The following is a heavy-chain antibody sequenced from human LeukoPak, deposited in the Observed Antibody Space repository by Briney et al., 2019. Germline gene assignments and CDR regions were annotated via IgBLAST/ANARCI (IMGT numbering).Heavy chain of an antibody. V-gene: IGHV4-59*12. CDR1: GGSISSYY. CDR2: IYYSGST. Sequence: SQTLSLTCTLSGGSISSYYWSWIRQPPGNGLEWVGYIYYSGSTYYNPSLKSRVTISVDTSKNQFSLKLSSVTAADTAVYYCARGPYGSAPSYWGQGTLVTVSS. CDR3: ARGPYGSAPSY. D-gene: IGHD3-10*01. J-gene: IGHJ4*02.